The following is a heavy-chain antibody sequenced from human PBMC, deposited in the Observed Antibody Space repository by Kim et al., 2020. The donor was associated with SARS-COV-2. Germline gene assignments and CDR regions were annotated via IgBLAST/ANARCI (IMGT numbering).Heavy chain of an antibody. CDR2: ISGSGGST. J-gene: IGHJ5*02. D-gene: IGHD2-15*01. V-gene: IGHV3-23*01. CDR1: GFTFSSYA. Sequence: GGSLRLSCAASGFTFSSYAMSWVRQAPGKGLEWVSAISGSGGSTYYADSVKGRFTISRDNSKNTLYLQMNSLRAEDTAVYYCAKDRRGWSGAETDNWFDPWGQGTLVTVSS. CDR3: AKDRRGWSGAETDNWFDP.